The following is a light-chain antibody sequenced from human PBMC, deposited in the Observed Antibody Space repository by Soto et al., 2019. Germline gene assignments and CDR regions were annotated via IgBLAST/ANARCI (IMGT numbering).Light chain of an antibody. CDR1: QSVSSN. CDR3: HQYNNWPALT. J-gene: IGKJ4*01. V-gene: IGKV3D-15*01. CDR2: GAS. Sequence: EIVMTQSPATLSVSPGERATLSCRASQSVSSNLAWYQQKPGQAPRLLIYGASTRATGIPARFSGSGSGTEFTLTISSLHSEDFAVYYCHQYNNWPALTFGGGTKVEIK.